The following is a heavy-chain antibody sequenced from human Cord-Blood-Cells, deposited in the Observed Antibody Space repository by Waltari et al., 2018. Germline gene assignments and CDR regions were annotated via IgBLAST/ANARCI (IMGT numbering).Heavy chain of an antibody. D-gene: IGHD3-22*01. CDR3: ARGKYYYDSSGLLTLDY. Sequence: QVQLVQSGAEVKKPGSSVKVSCKASGGTFSSYAISWVRQAPGQGVEWMGGIIPIFGTANYAQKFQGRVTITADESTSTAYMELSSLRSEDTAVYYCARGKYYYDSSGLLTLDYWGQGTLVTVSS. J-gene: IGHJ4*02. V-gene: IGHV1-69*01. CDR1: GGTFSSYA. CDR2: IIPIFGTA.